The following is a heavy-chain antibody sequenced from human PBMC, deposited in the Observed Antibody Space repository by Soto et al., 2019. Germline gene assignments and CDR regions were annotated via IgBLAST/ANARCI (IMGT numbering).Heavy chain of an antibody. V-gene: IGHV4-39*01. CDR3: ARLLRSGYAFDI. Sequence: SETLSLTCTVSGGSISSSSYYWGWIRQPPGKGLEWIGIIYYSGSTYYNPSLKSRVTISVDTSKNQFSRKLSSVTAADTAVYYCARLLRSGYAFDIWGQGTMVTVSS. CDR2: IYYSGST. J-gene: IGHJ3*02. D-gene: IGHD3-22*01. CDR1: GGSISSSSYY.